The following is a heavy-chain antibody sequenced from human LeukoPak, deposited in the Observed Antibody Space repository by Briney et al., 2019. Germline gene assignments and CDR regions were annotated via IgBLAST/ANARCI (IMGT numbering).Heavy chain of an antibody. V-gene: IGHV1-2*02. CDR1: GYTFTGYY. J-gene: IGHJ3*02. Sequence: ASVKVSCKASGYTFTGYYMHWVRQAPGQGLEWMGWINPNSGGTNYAQKLQGRVTMTTDTSTSTAYMELRSLRSDDTAVYYCARFLDDFWSGYWKSSAFDIWGQGTMVTVSS. D-gene: IGHD3-3*01. CDR3: ARFLDDFWSGYWKSSAFDI. CDR2: INPNSGGT.